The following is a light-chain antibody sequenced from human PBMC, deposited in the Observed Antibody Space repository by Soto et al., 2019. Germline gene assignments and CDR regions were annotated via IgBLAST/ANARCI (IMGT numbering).Light chain of an antibody. V-gene: IGKV3-11*01. CDR1: QTVSIY. J-gene: IGKJ1*01. Sequence: IVLTQSPANLSFSPGERATLSCRASQTVSIYLAWYQHKPGQGPRLLIYDASNRATGIPDRFSGSGSGTDFTLTISRLEPEDFAVYYCQQRTSWPQTFGQGTKVDIK. CDR3: QQRTSWPQT. CDR2: DAS.